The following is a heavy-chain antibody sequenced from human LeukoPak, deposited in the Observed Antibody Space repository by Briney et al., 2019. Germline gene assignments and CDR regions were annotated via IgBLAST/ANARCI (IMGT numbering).Heavy chain of an antibody. CDR1: GFIFRNYA. J-gene: IGHJ4*02. V-gene: IGHV3-49*04. D-gene: IGHD3-22*01. CDR2: IRVKVYGGTT. Sequence: GGSLRLSCAASGFIFRNYAMHWVRQAPGKGLEWVGFIRVKVYGGTTEYGASVKGRFTISRDDSKSIAYLQMNSLKTEDTAVYYCTRSTPYYYDSSGYYQNFVYWGQGTLVTVSS. CDR3: TRSTPYYYDSSGYYQNFVY.